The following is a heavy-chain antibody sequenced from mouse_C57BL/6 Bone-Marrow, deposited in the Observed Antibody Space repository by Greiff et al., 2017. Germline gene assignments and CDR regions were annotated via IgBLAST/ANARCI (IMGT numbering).Heavy chain of an antibody. CDR2: ISGGGGNT. D-gene: IGHD4-1*01. CDR1: GFTFSSYT. J-gene: IGHJ3*01. Sequence: EVKLMESGGGLVKPGGSLKLSCAASGFTFSSYTMSWVRQTPEKRLEWVATISGGGGNTYYPDSVKGRFTISRDNAKITLYLQISSLRSEDTALYYCASGTGTPWFAYWGQGTLVTVSA. V-gene: IGHV5-9*01. CDR3: ASGTGTPWFAY.